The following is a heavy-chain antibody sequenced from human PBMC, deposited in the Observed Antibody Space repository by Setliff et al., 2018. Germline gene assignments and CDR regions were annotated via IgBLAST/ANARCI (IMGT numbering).Heavy chain of an antibody. J-gene: IGHJ3*02. D-gene: IGHD6-19*01. V-gene: IGHV3-7*01. CDR2: INQDGSTP. Sequence: GGSLRLSCAASGFTFNKYWMTWVRQAPGKGLEWVANINQDGSTPFYVDSVKGRFTISRDNAKNSLYLQINSLRADDTAVYYCASHEPWLWNAFDIWGQGTMVTVSS. CDR1: GFTFNKYW. CDR3: ASHEPWLWNAFDI.